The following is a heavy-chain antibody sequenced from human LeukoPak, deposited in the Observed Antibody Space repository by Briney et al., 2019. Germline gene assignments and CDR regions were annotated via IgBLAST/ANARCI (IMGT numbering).Heavy chain of an antibody. Sequence: ASVKVSCKASGYTFTSYDINWVRQATGQGLEWMGWMNPNSGNTGYAQKFQGRVTITRNTSISTAYMELSSLRSEDTAVYYCARGSSSLRRGWNYYYYYMDVWGKGTTVTVSS. V-gene: IGHV1-8*03. J-gene: IGHJ6*03. CDR1: GYTFTSYD. D-gene: IGHD6-13*01. CDR3: ARGSSSLRRGWNYYYYYMDV. CDR2: MNPNSGNT.